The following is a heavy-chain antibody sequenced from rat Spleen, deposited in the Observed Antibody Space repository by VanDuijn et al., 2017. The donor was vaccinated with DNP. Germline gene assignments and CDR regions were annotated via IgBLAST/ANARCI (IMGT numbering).Heavy chain of an antibody. D-gene: IGHD1-7*01. CDR1: GFSLTSYH. CDR3: AREDDGFDY. J-gene: IGHJ2*01. Sequence: QVQLKESGPGLVKPSETLSLTCTVSGFSLTSYHVSWVRQPPGKGLEWMGVIWSDGNTAYNSTLKSRLSVSRDTSTSQAFLKMSSLKTEDTATYYCAREDDGFDYWGQGVMVTVSS. CDR2: IWSDGNT. V-gene: IGHV2-32*01.